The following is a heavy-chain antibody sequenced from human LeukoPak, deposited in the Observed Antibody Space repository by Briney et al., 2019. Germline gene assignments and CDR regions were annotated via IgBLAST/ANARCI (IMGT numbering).Heavy chain of an antibody. CDR2: IWFDGSNK. Sequence: TGGSLSLTCAASGFTRSNYGMHWVRQAPGKGLEWVALIWFDGSNKYYADSVKGRFSISRDNSKNTLYLQMNSLRAEDTAVYYCARDFSYGNPEVHEYFQHWGQGTLVTVSS. CDR3: ARDFSYGNPEVHEYFQH. J-gene: IGHJ1*01. CDR1: GFTRSNYG. D-gene: IGHD2/OR15-2a*01. V-gene: IGHV3-33*01.